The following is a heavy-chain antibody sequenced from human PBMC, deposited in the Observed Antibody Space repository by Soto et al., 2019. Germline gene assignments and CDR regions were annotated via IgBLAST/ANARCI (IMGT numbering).Heavy chain of an antibody. CDR1: GYTFTSYG. CDR3: ARDPPETPSDY. V-gene: IGHV1-18*01. Sequence: QVQLVQSGAEVKKPGASVKVSCKASGYTFTSYGISWVRQAPGQGLEWMGWISPSNGNTNFAQKFRGRVTLTTDTSTSTDYMELRSLKSDDTAVYYCARDPPETPSDYWGQGTLVTVSS. CDR2: ISPSNGNT. J-gene: IGHJ4*02.